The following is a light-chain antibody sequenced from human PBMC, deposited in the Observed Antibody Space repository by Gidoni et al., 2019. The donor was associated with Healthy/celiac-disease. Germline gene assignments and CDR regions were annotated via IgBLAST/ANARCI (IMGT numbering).Light chain of an antibody. CDR1: QSVSSY. V-gene: IGKV3-11*01. J-gene: IGKJ3*01. Sequence: EIVLTQSPATLSLSPGERATLSCRASQSVSSYLAWYQQKPGQAPRLLIYDASNRATGIPARFSGSGSGTDFTLTISSLGPEDFAVYYCQQRSNWPLTFSPGTKVDIK. CDR2: DAS. CDR3: QQRSNWPLT.